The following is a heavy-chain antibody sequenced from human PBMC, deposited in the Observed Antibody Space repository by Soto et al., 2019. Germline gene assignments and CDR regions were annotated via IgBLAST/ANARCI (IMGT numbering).Heavy chain of an antibody. V-gene: IGHV3-53*01. Sequence: LRLSFAISGFSVSSNYLSWVRQAPGKGLEWVSVHYSGGSTYYADSVQGRFTISRDKSNNTLYLQMRRVRAEDTAVYFCARHRHPRGTVGATSPLDPWGQGTQVTVSS. CDR2: HYSGGST. D-gene: IGHD1-26*01. J-gene: IGHJ5*02. CDR1: GFSVSSNY. CDR3: ARHRHPRGTVGATSPLDP.